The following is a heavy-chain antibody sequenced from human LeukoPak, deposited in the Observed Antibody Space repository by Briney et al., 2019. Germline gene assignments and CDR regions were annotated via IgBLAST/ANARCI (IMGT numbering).Heavy chain of an antibody. D-gene: IGHD3-22*01. CDR2: ISHSGNT. CDR1: GGSISSAPYY. Sequence: SETLSLTCTVSGGSISSAPYYWSWIRQRPGKGLEWMGYISHSGNTYYNPSLKSRLNISADTSRNQFSLKLRSVTAADTALYFCAREGYYYDSSGPIDYWGQGTRVTVSS. J-gene: IGHJ4*02. V-gene: IGHV4-31*03. CDR3: AREGYYYDSSGPIDY.